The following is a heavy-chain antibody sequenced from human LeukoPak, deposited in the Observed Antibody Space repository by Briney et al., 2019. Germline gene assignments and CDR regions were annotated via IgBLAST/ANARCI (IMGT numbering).Heavy chain of an antibody. CDR3: IRALFDAHSLDY. V-gene: IGHV3-21*01. D-gene: IGHD2-8*01. J-gene: IGHJ4*02. CDR2: ISSDRSSM. Sequence: GGSLRLSCAASGFTFSSYGMNWVRQAPGKGLEWVSSISSDRSSMYYADSVKGRFTISRDNSRNSLYLQMNSMRDDETAVYYCIRALFDAHSLDYWGQGALVTVSS. CDR1: GFTFSSYG.